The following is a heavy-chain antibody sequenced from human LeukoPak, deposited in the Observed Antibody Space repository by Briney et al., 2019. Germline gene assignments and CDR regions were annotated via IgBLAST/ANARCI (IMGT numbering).Heavy chain of an antibody. CDR2: IYYSGST. J-gene: IGHJ5*02. D-gene: IGHD3-22*01. CDR1: GGSISSGNYY. V-gene: IGHV4-30-4*01. CDR3: ARDGQQGGYYDSSGYLDWFDP. Sequence: SETLSLTCTVSGGSISSGNYYWSWLRQPPGKGLEWIGYIYYSGSTYYNPSLKSRVTISVDTSKNQFSLKLSSVTAADTAVYYCARDGQQGGYYDSSGYLDWFDPWGQGTLVTVSS.